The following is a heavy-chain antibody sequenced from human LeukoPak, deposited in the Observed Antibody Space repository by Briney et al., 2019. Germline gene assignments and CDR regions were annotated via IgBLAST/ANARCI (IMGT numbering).Heavy chain of an antibody. CDR2: IIPIFGTA. V-gene: IGHV1-69*05. CDR3: ARDRYSSSSTSYYFDY. J-gene: IGHJ4*02. D-gene: IGHD6-13*01. Sequence: SSVKVSCKASRGTFSSYVISWVRQAPGQGREWMGRIIPIFGTANYAQKFQGRVTITTDESTSTAYMELSSLRSEDTAVYYCARDRYSSSSTSYYFDYWGQGTLVTVSS. CDR1: RGTFSSYV.